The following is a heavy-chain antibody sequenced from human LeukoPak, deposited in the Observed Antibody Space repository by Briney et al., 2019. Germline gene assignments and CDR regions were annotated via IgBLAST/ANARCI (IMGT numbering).Heavy chain of an antibody. CDR2: IKQDGSEK. V-gene: IGHV3-7*01. Sequence: GGSLRLSCAASGFTFSSYWMSWDRQAPGKGLEWVANIKQDGSEKYYVDSVKGRFTISRDNAKNSLYLQMNSLRAEDTAVYYCEADDSSHDYWGQGTLVTVSS. J-gene: IGHJ4*02. CDR3: EADDSSHDY. D-gene: IGHD3-22*01. CDR1: GFTFSSYW.